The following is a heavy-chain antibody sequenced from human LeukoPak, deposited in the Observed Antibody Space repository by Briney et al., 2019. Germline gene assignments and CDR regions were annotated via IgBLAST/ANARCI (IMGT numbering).Heavy chain of an antibody. D-gene: IGHD3-16*01. CDR3: ARGGDGDFDY. CDR1: GGSISGYY. CDR2: INHSGST. V-gene: IGHV4-34*01. Sequence: PSETLSLTCAVYGGSISGYYWSWIRQPPGKGLEWIGEINHSGSTNYNPSLKSRVTISVDTSKNQFSLKLSSVTAADTAVYYCARGGDGDFDYWGQGTLVTVSS. J-gene: IGHJ4*02.